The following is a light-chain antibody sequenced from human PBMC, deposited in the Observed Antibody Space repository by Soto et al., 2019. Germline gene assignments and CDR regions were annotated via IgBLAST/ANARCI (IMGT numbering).Light chain of an antibody. CDR1: QGIRNY. Sequence: DIQMTQTPSSLSASVGGRITITCRASQGIRNYLAWYQQKPGKVPKLLIYAASTLQSGVPSRFSGSGSGTDFTLTISSLQPEDVATYYCQKYNSVPWTFGQGTKVEI. CDR2: AAS. J-gene: IGKJ1*01. V-gene: IGKV1-27*01. CDR3: QKYNSVPWT.